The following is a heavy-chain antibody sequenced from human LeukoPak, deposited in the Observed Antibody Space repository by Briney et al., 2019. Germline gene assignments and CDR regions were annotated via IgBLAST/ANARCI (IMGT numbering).Heavy chain of an antibody. CDR2: INPAGITT. D-gene: IGHD7-27*01. CDR1: GFTFSTWW. CDR3: GRDNWGSVVY. J-gene: IGHJ4*02. Sequence: QTGGSLRLSCEASGFTFSTWWMHWVRQSPGKGLVWVSRINPAGITTTYADSVKGRFTISRDNAKNTLYLQMNSLRAEDTAVYYCGRDNWGSVVYWGQGTLVTVSS. V-gene: IGHV3-74*01.